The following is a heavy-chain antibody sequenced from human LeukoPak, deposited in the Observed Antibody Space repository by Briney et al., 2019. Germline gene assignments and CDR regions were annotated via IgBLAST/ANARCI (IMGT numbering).Heavy chain of an antibody. CDR1: GGSFSGYH. V-gene: IGHV4-59*01. D-gene: IGHD3-10*01. CDR3: ARDDYRGVTNFDP. Sequence: SETLSLTCAVYGGSFSGYHWSWMRQTPGKGLEWIGYISYTGSTNYNPALKSRVTISVDTSKNQFSLQLTSVTAADTAVYYCARDDYRGVTNFDPWGQGTLVTVSP. CDR2: ISYTGST. J-gene: IGHJ5*02.